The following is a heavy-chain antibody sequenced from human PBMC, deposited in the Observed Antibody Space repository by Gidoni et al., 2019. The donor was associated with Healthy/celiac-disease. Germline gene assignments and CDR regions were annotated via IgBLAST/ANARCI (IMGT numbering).Heavy chain of an antibody. CDR1: GFTFSSSD. J-gene: IGHJ6*03. CDR2: ISGSGGST. D-gene: IGHD2-2*02. V-gene: IGHV3-23*01. CDR3: AKYCSSTSCYNYYYYYMDV. Sequence: EVQLLESGGGLVQPGGSLRLSCAASGFTFSSSDMSWVRQAPGKGLEWVSAISGSGGSTYYADSVKGRFTISRDNSKNTLYLQMNSLRAEDTAVYYCAKYCSSTSCYNYYYYYMDVWGKGTTVTVSS.